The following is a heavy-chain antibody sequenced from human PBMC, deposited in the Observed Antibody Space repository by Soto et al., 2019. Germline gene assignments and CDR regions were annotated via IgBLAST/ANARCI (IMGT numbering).Heavy chain of an antibody. Sequence: PSETLSLTCTVSGASISSGSYYWSWIRQHPGKGLEWIGYIYYSGRTYYNPSLRSRVIISLDTSENEFSLRLSSVTAADTAVYYCARHRLAIDWFDPWGQGTLVTVSS. CDR3: ARHRLAIDWFDP. CDR2: IYYSGRT. CDR1: GASISSGSYY. J-gene: IGHJ5*02. V-gene: IGHV4-31*03.